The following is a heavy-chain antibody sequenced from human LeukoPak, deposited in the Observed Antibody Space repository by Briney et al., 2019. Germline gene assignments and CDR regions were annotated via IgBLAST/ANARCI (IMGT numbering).Heavy chain of an antibody. V-gene: IGHV1-46*01. CDR3: ARDRGWELRWFELDY. D-gene: IGHD1-26*01. Sequence: ASVKVSCKASGYTFTGYYMHWVRQAPGQGLEWMGIINPSGGSTSYAQKFQGRVTMTRDMSTSTVYMELSSLRSEDTAVYYCARDRGWELRWFELDYWGHGTLVTVSS. J-gene: IGHJ4*01. CDR2: INPSGGST. CDR1: GYTFTGYY.